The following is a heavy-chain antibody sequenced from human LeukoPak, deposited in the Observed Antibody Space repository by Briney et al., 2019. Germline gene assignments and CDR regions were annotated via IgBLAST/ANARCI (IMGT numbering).Heavy chain of an antibody. D-gene: IGHD5-12*01. CDR2: IYYSGSS. CDR1: GGSNSSGVSY. V-gene: IGHV4-31*03. CDR3: ARDYRFDSGYDLLDAFDV. Sequence: TPSETLSLTCTVSGGSNSSGVSYWSWIRQHPGKGLEWIAYIYYSGSSSYNPSLKSRVTISVDTSKNQFSLKLSSVTAADTAVYYCARDYRFDSGYDLLDAFDVWGQGTMVTVSS. J-gene: IGHJ3*01.